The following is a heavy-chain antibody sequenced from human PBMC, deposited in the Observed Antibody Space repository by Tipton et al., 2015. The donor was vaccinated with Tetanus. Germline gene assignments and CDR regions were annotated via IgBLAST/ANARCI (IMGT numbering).Heavy chain of an antibody. J-gene: IGHJ6*02. V-gene: IGHV4-39*01. CDR2: IYYSGST. CDR3: VRHLCSGGSCYFGYGMDV. Sequence: TLSLTCTVSGGSISSSSYYWGWIRQPPGKGLEWIGSIYYSGSTYYNPSLKSRVTISVDTSKNQFSLKLSSVTAADTAVYYCVRHLCSGGSCYFGYGMDVWGQGTTVTVSS. D-gene: IGHD2-15*01. CDR1: GGSISSSSYY.